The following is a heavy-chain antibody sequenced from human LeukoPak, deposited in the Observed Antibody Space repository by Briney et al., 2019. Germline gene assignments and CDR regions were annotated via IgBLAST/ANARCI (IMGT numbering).Heavy chain of an antibody. J-gene: IGHJ6*02. Sequence: PSETLSLTCAVYGGSFSGYYWSWIRQPPGKGLEWIGEINHSGSTNYNPSLKSRVTISVDTPKNQFSLKLSSVTAADTAVYYCARGSMDSSSWYSYYYGMDVWGQGTTVTVSS. CDR2: INHSGST. CDR1: GGSFSGYY. D-gene: IGHD6-13*01. CDR3: ARGSMDSSSWYSYYYGMDV. V-gene: IGHV4-34*01.